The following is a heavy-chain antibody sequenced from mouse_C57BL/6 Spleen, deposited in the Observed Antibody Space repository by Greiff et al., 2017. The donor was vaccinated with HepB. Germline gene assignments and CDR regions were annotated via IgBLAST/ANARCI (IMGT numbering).Heavy chain of an antibody. CDR2: IDPSDSYT. CDR1: GYTFTSYW. D-gene: IGHD3-2*02. Sequence: QVQLQQPGAELVMPGASVKLSCKASGYTFTSYWMHWVKQRPGQGLEWIGEIDPSDSYTNYNQKFKGKSTLTVDKSSSTAYMQRSSLTSEDSAVYYCARWTAQATGAMDYWGQGTSVTVSS. V-gene: IGHV1-69*01. CDR3: ARWTAQATGAMDY. J-gene: IGHJ4*01.